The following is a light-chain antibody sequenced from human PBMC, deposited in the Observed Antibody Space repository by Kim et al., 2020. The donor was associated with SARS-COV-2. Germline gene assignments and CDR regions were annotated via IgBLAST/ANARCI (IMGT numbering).Light chain of an antibody. Sequence: PGQYVTISCTGTSSDVGGYNYVSWYQQNPDKAPKLMIYDVSKRPSGVPDRFSGSKSGNTASLTISGLQAEDEADYYCCSFAGSHYVFGTGTKVTVL. CDR3: CSFAGSHYV. CDR2: DVS. CDR1: SSDVGGYNY. J-gene: IGLJ1*01. V-gene: IGLV2-11*01.